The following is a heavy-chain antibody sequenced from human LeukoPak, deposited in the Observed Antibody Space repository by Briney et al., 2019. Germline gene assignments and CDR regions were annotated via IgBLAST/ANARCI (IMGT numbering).Heavy chain of an antibody. J-gene: IGHJ3*02. D-gene: IGHD5-18*01. CDR3: ATSEGAYTYDVAFDI. V-gene: IGHV4-39*01. CDR1: CGSITSDTYY. CDR2: IYYTGLP. Sequence: SETLSLTCTVSCGSITSDTYYWGWVRQPPGRGLEGLAFIYYTGLPFYTPPLKARVPLSEVTQKNLFSLTLISVTPAPRPVFYCATSEGAYTYDVAFDIWGHGTMVTVSS.